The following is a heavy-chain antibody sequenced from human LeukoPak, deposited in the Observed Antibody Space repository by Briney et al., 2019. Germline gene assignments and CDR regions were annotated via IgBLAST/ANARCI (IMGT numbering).Heavy chain of an antibody. V-gene: IGHV3-30*04. J-gene: IGHJ4*02. CDR2: ISYDGSNK. D-gene: IGHD6-6*01. Sequence: GGSLRLSCAASGFTFSSYAMHWVRQAPGKGLEWVAVISYDGSNKYYADSVKGRFTISRDSSKNTLYLQMNSLRAEDTAVYYCARDSSLGYWGQGTLVTVSS. CDR3: ARDSSLGY. CDR1: GFTFSSYA.